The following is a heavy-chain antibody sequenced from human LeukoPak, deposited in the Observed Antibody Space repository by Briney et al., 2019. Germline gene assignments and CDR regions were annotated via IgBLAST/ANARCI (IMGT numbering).Heavy chain of an antibody. D-gene: IGHD3-22*01. CDR1: GYTFTDYY. V-gene: IGHV1-2*02. CDR2: INPNSDGT. Sequence: GASVKVSCKASGYTFTDYYIHWVRQAPGQGLEWMGWINPNSDGTNYVQKFQGRVTMTRDTSISTAYMEQSRLRSDDTAVYYCARGFYDSSDYYLTHFDDWGQGTLVTVSS. CDR3: ARGFYDSSDYYLTHFDD. J-gene: IGHJ4*02.